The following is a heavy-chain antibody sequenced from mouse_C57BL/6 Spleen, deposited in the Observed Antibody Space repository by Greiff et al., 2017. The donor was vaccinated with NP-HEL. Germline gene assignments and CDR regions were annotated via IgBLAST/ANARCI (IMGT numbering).Heavy chain of an antibody. V-gene: IGHV1-42*01. CDR3: ARIPDYGSGSYAMDY. CDR1: GYSFTGYY. D-gene: IGHD1-1*01. J-gene: IGHJ4*01. Sequence: EVQLQQSGPELVKPGASVKISCKASGYSFTGYYMNWVKQSPEKSLEWIGEINPSTGGTTYNQKFNAKATLTVDKSSSTAYMQLKSLTSEDSAVYYCARIPDYGSGSYAMDYWGQGTSVTVSS. CDR2: INPSTGGT.